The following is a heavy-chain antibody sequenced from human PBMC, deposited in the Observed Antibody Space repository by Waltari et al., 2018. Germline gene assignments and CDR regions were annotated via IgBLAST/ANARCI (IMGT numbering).Heavy chain of an antibody. CDR3: ASQSTTLFDY. CDR2: IWHDGSNE. D-gene: IGHD2-15*01. V-gene: IGHV3-33*01. CDR1: GVTFRRFG. J-gene: IGHJ4*02. Sequence: QVQLVESGGGVVQPERSLRLSCAASGVTFRRFGMHWVRQAPGKGLEWVAVIWHDGSNEYYVDSVKGRFTISRDNSKNTLYLQMNSLRAEDSAVYYCASQSTTLFDYWGQGTLVTVSS.